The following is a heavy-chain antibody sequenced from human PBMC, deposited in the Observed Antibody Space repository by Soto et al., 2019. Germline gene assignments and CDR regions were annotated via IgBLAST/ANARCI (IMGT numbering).Heavy chain of an antibody. CDR2: FDPEDGET. CDR1: GYTLTELS. Sequence: GASVKVSCKVSGYTLTELSMHWVRQAPGKGLEWMGGFDPEDGETIYAQKFQGRVTMTEDTSTDTAYMELSSLRSEDTAVYYCATPHTPYVGWPIDRAFDIWGQGTMVTASS. J-gene: IGHJ3*02. V-gene: IGHV1-24*01. CDR3: ATPHTPYVGWPIDRAFDI. D-gene: IGHD3-10*02.